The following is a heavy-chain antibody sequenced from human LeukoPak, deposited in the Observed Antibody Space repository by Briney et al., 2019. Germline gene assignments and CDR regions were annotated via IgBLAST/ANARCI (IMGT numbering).Heavy chain of an antibody. J-gene: IGHJ5*02. CDR1: GGSISSGDYY. D-gene: IGHD3-22*01. CDR2: MYYSGST. V-gene: IGHV4-30-4*01. Sequence: SQTLSLTCTVSGGSISSGDYYWSWIRQPPGKGLEWIAYMYYSGSTYYNPSLKSRVTVSADTSKNQLSLKLSSVTAADTAVYYCARPYYYDSRIDPWGQGILVTVSS. CDR3: ARPYYYDSRIDP.